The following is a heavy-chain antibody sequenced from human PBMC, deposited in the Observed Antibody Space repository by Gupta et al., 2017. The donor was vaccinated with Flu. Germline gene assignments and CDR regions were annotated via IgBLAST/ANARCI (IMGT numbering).Heavy chain of an antibody. CDR1: GYTFTGYY. V-gene: IGHV1-2*02. D-gene: IGHD2-2*01. Sequence: GQLVQSGAEVKKPGASVKVSCKASGYTFTGYYMHWVRQAPGQGLEWMGWINPNSGGTNYAQKFQGRVTMTRDTSISTAYMELSRLRSDDTAVYYCARDGGVVPAAILFSYGMDVWGQGTTVTVSS. J-gene: IGHJ6*02. CDR3: ARDGGVVPAAILFSYGMDV. CDR2: INPNSGGT.